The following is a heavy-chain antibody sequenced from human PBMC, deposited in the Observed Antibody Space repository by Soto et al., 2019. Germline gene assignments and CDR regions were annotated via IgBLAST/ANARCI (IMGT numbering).Heavy chain of an antibody. CDR1: GGTFSSYA. CDR2: ILPIFGTA. V-gene: IGHV1-69*12. CDR3: AREGGYSGFDRRQYYFDY. J-gene: IGHJ4*02. D-gene: IGHD5-12*01. Sequence: QVQLVQSGAEVKKPGSSVKVSCQAAGGTFSSYAISWVRQAPGQGLEWMGGILPIFGTATYAQKFQGRVTITAHASTSTAYLELRSLRSEDTAVYYCAREGGYSGFDRRQYYFDYWGQGTLVTVSS.